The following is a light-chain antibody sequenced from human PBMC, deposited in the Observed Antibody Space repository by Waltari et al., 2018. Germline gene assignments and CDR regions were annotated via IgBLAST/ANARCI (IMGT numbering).Light chain of an antibody. V-gene: IGLV1-36*01. CDR2: YDD. CDR1: RSSIGNNA. J-gene: IGLJ3*02. Sequence: QSVLTQPPSVSEAPRQRVAISCSGSRSSIGNNAVTWYLQVPGKAPKLLIYYDDLLPSGVSDRFSGSRSGTSASLAISGLQSEDEGDYYCATWDNTLSGWVFGGGTRLTVL. CDR3: ATWDNTLSGWV.